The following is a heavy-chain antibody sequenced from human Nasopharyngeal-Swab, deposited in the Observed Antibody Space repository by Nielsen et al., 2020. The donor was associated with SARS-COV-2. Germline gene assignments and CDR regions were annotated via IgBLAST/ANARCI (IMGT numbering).Heavy chain of an antibody. CDR3: ASTPLDSSGYYYAFHY. Sequence: GESLKISCAASGFTFSRYTMHRVRQAPGKGLEWVAVISYDGSNKYYADSVKGRFTISRDISKNTLYLQMNSLRAEDTAVFYCASTPLDSSGYYYAFHYWGRGTLVTVSS. CDR1: GFTFSRYT. J-gene: IGHJ4*02. CDR2: ISYDGSNK. V-gene: IGHV3-30-3*01. D-gene: IGHD3-22*01.